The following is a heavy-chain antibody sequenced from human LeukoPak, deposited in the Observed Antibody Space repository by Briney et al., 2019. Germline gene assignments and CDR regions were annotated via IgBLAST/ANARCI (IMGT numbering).Heavy chain of an antibody. V-gene: IGHV4-30-2*01. CDR1: GGSISSGGYS. J-gene: IGHJ4*02. D-gene: IGHD2-15*01. Sequence: PSQTLSLTCAVSGGSISSGGYSWSWIRQPPGKGLEWIGYIYHSGSTYYNPSLKSRVTISVDRSKNQFSLKLSSVAAVDTAVYYCAREVFCSGGSCYPLFDYWGQGTLVTVSS. CDR2: IYHSGST. CDR3: AREVFCSGGSCYPLFDY.